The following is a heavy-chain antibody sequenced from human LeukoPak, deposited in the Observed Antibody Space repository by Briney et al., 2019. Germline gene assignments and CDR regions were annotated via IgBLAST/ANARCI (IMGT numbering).Heavy chain of an antibody. CDR2: IYSGGST. CDR3: ARTPGYCSGGSCYSGYYYGMDV. D-gene: IGHD2-15*01. J-gene: IGHJ6*04. V-gene: IGHV3-53*01. CDR1: GFTVSSNY. Sequence: GGSLRLSCAASGFTVSSNYMSWVRQAPGKGLEWVSVIYSGGSTYYADSVKGRFTISRDNSKNTLYLRMNSLRAEDTAVYYCARTPGYCSGGSCYSGYYYGMDVWGKGTTVTVSS.